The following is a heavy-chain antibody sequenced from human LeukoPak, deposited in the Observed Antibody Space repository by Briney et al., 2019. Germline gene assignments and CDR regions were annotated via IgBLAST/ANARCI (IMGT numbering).Heavy chain of an antibody. J-gene: IGHJ4*02. CDR3: ARVGSYSFDY. CDR2: IYYSGST. V-gene: IGHV4-59*01. Sequence: SETLSLTCTVSGGSISSYYWSWVGQPPGKGLEGIGYIYYSGSTNYNPSLKSRVTISVDTSKNQFSLKLSSVTAADTAVYYCARVGSYSFDYWGQGTLVTVSS. D-gene: IGHD1-26*01. CDR1: GGSISSYY.